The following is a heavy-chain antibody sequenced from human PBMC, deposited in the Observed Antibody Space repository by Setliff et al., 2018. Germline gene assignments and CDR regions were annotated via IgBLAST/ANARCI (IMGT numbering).Heavy chain of an antibody. CDR1: GGSISSSSYY. J-gene: IGHJ4*02. CDR2: IYYSGST. CDR3: ARTSALTTVTTLFDY. Sequence: ETLSLTCTVSGGSISSSSYYWGWIRQPPGKGLEWIGSIYYSGSTYYNPSLKSRVTISVDTSKNQFSLKLSSVTAADTDVYYCARTSALTTVTTLFDYWGQGTLVTVSS. V-gene: IGHV4-39*01. D-gene: IGHD4-17*01.